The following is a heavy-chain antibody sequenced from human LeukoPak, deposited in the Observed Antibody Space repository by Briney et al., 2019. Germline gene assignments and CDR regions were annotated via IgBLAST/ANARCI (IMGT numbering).Heavy chain of an antibody. CDR2: INHSGST. J-gene: IGHJ4*02. CDR3: ARAAAGDSDY. V-gene: IGHV4-34*01. Sequence: SETLSLTCAVCGGSFSGYYWSWIRQPPGKGLEWIGEINHSGSTNYNPSLKSRVTISVDTSKNQFSLKLSSVTAADTAVYYCARAAAGDSDYWGQGTLVTVSS. D-gene: IGHD7-27*01. CDR1: GGSFSGYY.